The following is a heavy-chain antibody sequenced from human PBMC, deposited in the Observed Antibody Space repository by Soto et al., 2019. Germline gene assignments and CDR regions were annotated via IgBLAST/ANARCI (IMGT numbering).Heavy chain of an antibody. CDR2: ISYDGSNK. CDR3: AKDRRLVHYYGMDV. Sequence: QVQLVESGGGVVQPGRSLRLSCAASGFTFRSYGMQWVRQAPGKGLEWVAVISYDGSNKYYADSVKGRFTISRDNSKNTLYLQMNSLRAEDTAVYYCAKDRRLVHYYGMDVWGQGTTVTVSS. J-gene: IGHJ6*02. V-gene: IGHV3-30*18. D-gene: IGHD6-19*01. CDR1: GFTFRSYG.